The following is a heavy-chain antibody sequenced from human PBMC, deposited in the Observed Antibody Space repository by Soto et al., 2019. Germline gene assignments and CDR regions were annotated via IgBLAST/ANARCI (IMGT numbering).Heavy chain of an antibody. J-gene: IGHJ4*02. D-gene: IGHD6-19*01. CDR3: ARQEAVPGTPFDS. CDR2: VYFSGST. V-gene: IGHV4-59*01. Sequence: QERLQESGPGLVKPSETLSLTCSVSGGSINGYYWNWIRQPPGKGLEWLGNVYFSGSTHYNPSLEARLTISVDTSKKQISLKLRSVTAADTAVYYCARQEAVPGTPFDSWGQETLVSVSS. CDR1: GGSINGYY.